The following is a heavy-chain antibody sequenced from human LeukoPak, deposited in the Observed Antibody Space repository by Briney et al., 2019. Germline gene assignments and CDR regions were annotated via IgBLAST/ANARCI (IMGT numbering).Heavy chain of an antibody. J-gene: IGHJ4*02. Sequence: PGGSLRLSCAASGFTFSDYYMSWIRQAPGKGLEWVSAISGSGGSTYYADSVKGRFTISRDNSKNTLYLQMNSLRAEDTAVYYCAKASRGYSSSFFDYWGQGTLVTVSS. CDR1: GFTFSDYY. V-gene: IGHV3-23*01. CDR2: ISGSGGST. D-gene: IGHD6-6*01. CDR3: AKASRGYSSSFFDY.